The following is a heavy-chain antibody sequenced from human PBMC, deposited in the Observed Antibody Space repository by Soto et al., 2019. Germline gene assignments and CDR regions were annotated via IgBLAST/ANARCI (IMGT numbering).Heavy chain of an antibody. V-gene: IGHV4-39*01. CDR1: GGSISSSSYY. J-gene: IGHJ4*02. CDR2: IYYSGST. D-gene: IGHD2-2*01. Sequence: SETLSLTCTVSGGSISSSSYYWGWIRQPPGKGLEWIGSIYYSGSTYYNPSLKSRVTISVDTSKNQFSLKLSSVTAADTAVYYCARHRCSSTSCRVRYFDYWGQGTLVTVSS. CDR3: ARHRCSSTSCRVRYFDY.